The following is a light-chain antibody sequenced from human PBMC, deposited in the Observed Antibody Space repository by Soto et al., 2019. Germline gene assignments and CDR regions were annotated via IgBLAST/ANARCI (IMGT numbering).Light chain of an antibody. CDR1: YRDVGGYHY. CDR2: DVS. CDR3: SSYTSSSSQV. J-gene: IGLJ1*01. Sequence: QSALTQPASVSGSPGQSITISCTGTYRDVGGYHYVAWYQQYPGKAPTLMIYDVSFRPSGVSNRFSGSKSDITASLTISGLQAEDEADYYCSSYTSSSSQVFGTGTKLTVL. V-gene: IGLV2-14*01.